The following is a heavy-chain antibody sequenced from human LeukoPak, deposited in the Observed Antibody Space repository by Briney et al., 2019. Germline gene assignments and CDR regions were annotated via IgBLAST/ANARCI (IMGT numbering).Heavy chain of an antibody. D-gene: IGHD4-17*01. J-gene: IGHJ4*02. CDR2: IYYSGST. CDR1: GGSISSYY. CDR3: ARHYDYGDYELDY. Sequence: SETLSLTCTVSGGSISSYYWSWIRQPPGKGLERIGYIYYSGSTNYNPSLKSRVTISVDTSKNQFSLKLSSVTAADTAVYYCARHYDYGDYELDYWGQGTLVTVSS. V-gene: IGHV4-59*01.